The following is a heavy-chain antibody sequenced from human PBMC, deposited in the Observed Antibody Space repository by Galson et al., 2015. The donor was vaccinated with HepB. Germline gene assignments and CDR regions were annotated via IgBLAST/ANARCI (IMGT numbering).Heavy chain of an antibody. CDR3: ARDWYCSGGSCYDYFDY. D-gene: IGHD2-15*01. J-gene: IGHJ4*02. CDR2: ISAYNGNT. V-gene: IGHV1-18*01. CDR1: GYTFTSYG. Sequence: SVKVSCKASGYTFTSYGISWVRQAPGQGLEWMGWISAYNGNTNYAEKLQGRVTMTTDTSTSTVYMELRSLRSDDTAVYYCARDWYCSGGSCYDYFDYWGQGTTVTVSS.